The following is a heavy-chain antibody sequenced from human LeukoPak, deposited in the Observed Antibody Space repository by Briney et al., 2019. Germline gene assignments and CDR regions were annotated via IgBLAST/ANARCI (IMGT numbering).Heavy chain of an antibody. V-gene: IGHV1-46*01. CDR3: ARAGSFNGGYYYPLDY. CDR1: GYTFTSYY. Sequence: ASVKVSCKASGYTFTSYYIHWVRQAPGQGLEWMGIFNPSTDGTTYAQKFQGRVTMTRDTSTSTVYMELSSLRFEDTAVYYCARAGSFNGGYYYPLDYWGQGTLVTVSS. D-gene: IGHD3-22*01. CDR2: FNPSTDGT. J-gene: IGHJ4*02.